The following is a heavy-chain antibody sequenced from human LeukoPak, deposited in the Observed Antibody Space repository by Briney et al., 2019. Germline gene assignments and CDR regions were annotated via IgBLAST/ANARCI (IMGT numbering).Heavy chain of an antibody. CDR1: GDSISSGGYY. J-gene: IGHJ4*02. CDR2: IYYSGNT. D-gene: IGHD1-26*01. Sequence: PSETLSLTCTVSGDSISSGGYYWSWIRQPPGKGLEWIGYIYYSGNTYYNPSLKSRVTISLDTSKNQFSLKLTSVTAADTAVYYCARGTAYSGSYSKRAIFDYWGQGALVTVSS. V-gene: IGHV4-30-4*01. CDR3: ARGTAYSGSYSKRAIFDY.